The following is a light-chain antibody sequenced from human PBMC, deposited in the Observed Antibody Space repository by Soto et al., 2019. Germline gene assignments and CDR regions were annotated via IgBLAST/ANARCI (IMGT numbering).Light chain of an antibody. Sequence: DIQMTQSPSTLSASVGDRVTITCRASQSISSWLAWYQQKPGKAPKLLIYKASSLESGVPSRFSGSGSGTECTLTISSLQPDDFATYSCQQYNSYSLTFGQGTKVVIK. CDR3: QQYNSYSLT. CDR1: QSISSW. CDR2: KAS. V-gene: IGKV1-5*03. J-gene: IGKJ1*01.